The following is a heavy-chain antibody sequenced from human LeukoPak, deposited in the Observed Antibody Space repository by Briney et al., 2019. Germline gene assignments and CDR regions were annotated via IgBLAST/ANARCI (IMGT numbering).Heavy chain of an antibody. J-gene: IGHJ4*02. CDR3: ARDTGGYFDWLPRYYFDY. CDR1: GGSISSYS. V-gene: IGHV4-59*12. D-gene: IGHD3-9*01. CDR2: IYYSGST. Sequence: SETLSLTCTVSGGSISSYSWSWIRQPPGKGLEWIGYIYYSGSTYYNPSLKSRVTISVDTSKNQFSLKLGSVTAADTAVYYCARDTGGYFDWLPRYYFDYWGQGTLVTVSS.